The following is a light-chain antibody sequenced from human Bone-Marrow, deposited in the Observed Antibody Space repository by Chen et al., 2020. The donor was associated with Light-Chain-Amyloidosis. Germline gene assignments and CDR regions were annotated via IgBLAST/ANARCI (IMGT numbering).Light chain of an antibody. V-gene: IGLV3-25*03. Sequence: SYELTQPPSVSVSPGQTARITCSGDDLPTKYAYWYQQKPGQAPVLVIHRDTERPSGISERFSGSSAGTTATLTISGDQAEDEADYHCQSADSSGTYEVIFGGVTKLTVL. CDR1: DLPTKY. CDR3: QSADSSGTYEVI. J-gene: IGLJ2*01. CDR2: RDT.